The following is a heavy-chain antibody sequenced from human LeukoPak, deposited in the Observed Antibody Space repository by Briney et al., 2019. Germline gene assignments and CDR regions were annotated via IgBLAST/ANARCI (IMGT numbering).Heavy chain of an antibody. CDR2: IYYSGST. J-gene: IGHJ6*02. CDR1: GGSISSYY. V-gene: IGHV4-59*01. Sequence: SETLSLTCTVSGGSISSYYWSWIRQPPGKGLEWIGYIYYSGSTNYNPSLKSRVTISVDTSKNQFSLKLSSVTAADTAVYYCARSYCSGGSCYLPTDYGMDVWGQGTTVTVSS. CDR3: ARSYCSGGSCYLPTDYGMDV. D-gene: IGHD2-15*01.